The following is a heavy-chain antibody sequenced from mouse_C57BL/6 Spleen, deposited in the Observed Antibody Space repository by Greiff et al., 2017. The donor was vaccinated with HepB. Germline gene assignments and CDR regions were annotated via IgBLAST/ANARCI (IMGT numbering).Heavy chain of an antibody. J-gene: IGHJ3*01. CDR3: ASLGNSWFAY. CDR2: INPNNGGT. V-gene: IGHV1-26*01. Sequence: EVQLQQSGPELVKPGASVKISCKASGYTFTDYYMNWVKQSHGKSLEWIGDINPNNGGTSYNQKFKGKATLTVDKSSSTAYMELRSLTSEDSAVYYCASLGNSWFAYWGQGTLVTVSA. D-gene: IGHD3-3*01. CDR1: GYTFTDYY.